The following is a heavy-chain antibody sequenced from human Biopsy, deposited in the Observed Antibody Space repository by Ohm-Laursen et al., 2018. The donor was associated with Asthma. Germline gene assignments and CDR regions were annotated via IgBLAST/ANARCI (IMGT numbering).Heavy chain of an antibody. CDR1: GFAFNNSS. D-gene: IGHD1-26*01. Sequence: SLRLSCTAFGFAFNNSSMTWVRQAPGKGLEWVSSISASGVRTFYADSVKGRFTVSRDSSRNTLHLQMNSLRAEDTAVYYCAKDVFPGWELRRGPDYWGQGTLVTVSS. CDR3: AKDVFPGWELRRGPDY. J-gene: IGHJ4*02. V-gene: IGHV3-23*01. CDR2: ISASGVRT.